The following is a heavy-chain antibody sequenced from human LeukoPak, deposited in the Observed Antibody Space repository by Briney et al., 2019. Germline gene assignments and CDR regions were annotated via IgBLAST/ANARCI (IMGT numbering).Heavy chain of an antibody. J-gene: IGHJ4*02. CDR2: IKQDGSEK. CDR3: VGWSYYYFDY. Sequence: GGSLRLSCAASRFTFSSYWMSWVRQAPGKGLEWVANIKQDGSEKYYVDSVKGRFTISRDNAKNTLYLQMNSLRAEDTAVYYCVGWSYYYFDYWGQGTLVTVSS. D-gene: IGHD1-26*01. CDR1: RFTFSSYW. V-gene: IGHV3-7*01.